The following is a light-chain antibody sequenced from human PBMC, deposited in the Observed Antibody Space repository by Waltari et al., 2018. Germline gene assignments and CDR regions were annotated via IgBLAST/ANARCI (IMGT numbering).Light chain of an antibody. Sequence: DIQMTQSPSSVSASVGDRVTITCRASQGISSWLAWYQQKPGKGPNLLIFAASNLQSGVPSRFSGSGSGTECPITIRGLQPEDSATYFCQQGSSFPPPFGQGTKVEIK. CDR3: QQGSSFPPP. J-gene: IGKJ1*01. V-gene: IGKV1-12*01. CDR1: QGISSW. CDR2: AAS.